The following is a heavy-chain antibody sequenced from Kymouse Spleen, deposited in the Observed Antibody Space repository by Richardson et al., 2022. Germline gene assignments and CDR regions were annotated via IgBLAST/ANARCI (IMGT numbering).Heavy chain of an antibody. V-gene: IGHV4-39*01. CDR1: GGSISSSSYY. Sequence: QLQLQESGPGLVKPSETLSLTCTVSGGSISSSSYYWGWIRQPPGKGLEWIGSIYYSGSTYYNPSLKSRVTISVDTSKNQFSLKLSSVTAADTAVYYCARHGAARPGFDYWGQGTLVTVSS. CDR3: ARHGAARPGFDY. J-gene: IGHJ4*02. CDR2: IYYSGST. D-gene: IGHD6-6*01.